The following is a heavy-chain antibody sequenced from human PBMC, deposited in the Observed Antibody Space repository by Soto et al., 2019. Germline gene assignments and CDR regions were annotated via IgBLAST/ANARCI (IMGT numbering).Heavy chain of an antibody. CDR3: EREPYYYDSSRYFDY. CDR2: IIPIFGTA. J-gene: IGHJ4*02. CDR1: CGTFRNYA. V-gene: IGHV1-69*13. D-gene: IGHD3-22*01. Sequence: SVQGSYKGSCGTFRNYAISWVRQAPVQGLEWMGGIIPIFGTANYAQKFQGRVTITADESTSTAYMELSSLRSEDTAVYYCEREPYYYDSSRYFDYWGQGTLVTVYS.